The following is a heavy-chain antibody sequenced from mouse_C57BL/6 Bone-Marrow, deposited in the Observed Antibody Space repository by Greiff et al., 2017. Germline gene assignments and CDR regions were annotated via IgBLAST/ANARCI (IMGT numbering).Heavy chain of an antibody. D-gene: IGHD1-1*01. CDR1: GYTFTDYY. CDR2: INPNNGGT. J-gene: IGHJ4*01. V-gene: IGHV1-26*01. CDR3: ARGYYYGSSLYAMDY. Sequence: VQLQQSGPELVKPGASVKISCKASGYTFTDYYMNWVKQSHGKSLEWIGDINPNNGGTSYNQKFKGKDTLTVDKSSSTAYMELRSLTSEDSAVYYCARGYYYGSSLYAMDYWGQGTSVTVSS.